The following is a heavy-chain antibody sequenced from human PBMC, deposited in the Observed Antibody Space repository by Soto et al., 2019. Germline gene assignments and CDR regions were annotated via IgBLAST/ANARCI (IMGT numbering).Heavy chain of an antibody. Sequence: SETLSLTCTVSGGSISSGDYYWSWIRQPPGKGLEWIGYIYYSGTTYYNPSLKSRVTISVDTSKNQFSLKVNSVTAADTAVYYCARALIQLWPHYYYGMDVWGQGTTVTVS. V-gene: IGHV4-30-4*01. CDR1: GGSISSGDYY. D-gene: IGHD5-18*01. J-gene: IGHJ6*02. CDR3: ARALIQLWPHYYYGMDV. CDR2: IYYSGTT.